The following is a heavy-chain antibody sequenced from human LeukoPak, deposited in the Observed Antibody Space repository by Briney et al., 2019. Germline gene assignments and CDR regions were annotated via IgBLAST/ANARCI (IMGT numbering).Heavy chain of an antibody. D-gene: IGHD2-2*01. CDR1: GYTFATYG. V-gene: IGHV1-18*01. Sequence: ASVKVSCKASGYTFATYGISWVRQAPGQGLEWMGWISAYNGDTDYAQKFQGRVTMTTDTSTNTAYMELRSLRSDGTAVYYCARALYHTFDYWGQGTLVTVSS. J-gene: IGHJ4*02. CDR2: ISAYNGDT. CDR3: ARALYHTFDY.